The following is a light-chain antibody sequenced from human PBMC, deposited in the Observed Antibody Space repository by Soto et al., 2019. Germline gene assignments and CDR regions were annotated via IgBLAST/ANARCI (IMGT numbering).Light chain of an antibody. CDR3: SSYTSSRAVL. Sequence: QSALTQPASVSGSPGQSITISCTGTSSDVGHYNYVSWYQQHPGKAPKLMIYDVSNRPSGVSNRFSGSKSGNTASLTISGLQAEDEADYYCSSYTSSRAVLFGGGTKLTVL. V-gene: IGLV2-14*01. CDR2: DVS. J-gene: IGLJ2*01. CDR1: SSDVGHYNY.